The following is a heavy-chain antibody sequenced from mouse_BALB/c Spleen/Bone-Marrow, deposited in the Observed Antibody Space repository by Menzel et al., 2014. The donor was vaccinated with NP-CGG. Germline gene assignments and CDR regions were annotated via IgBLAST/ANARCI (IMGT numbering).Heavy chain of an antibody. CDR3: AVMDY. J-gene: IGHJ4*01. CDR1: GFTFTDYY. V-gene: IGHV7-3*02. Sequence: EVKVVESGGGLVQPGGSLRLSCATSGFTFTDYYMSWVRQPPGKALEWLGFIRNKANGYTTEYSASVKGRFTISRDNSQSIPYLQMNTLRAEDSATYYCAVMDYWGQGTSVTVSS. CDR2: IRNKANGYTT.